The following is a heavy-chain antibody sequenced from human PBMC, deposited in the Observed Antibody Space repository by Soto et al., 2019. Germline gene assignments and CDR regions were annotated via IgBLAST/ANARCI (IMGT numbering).Heavy chain of an antibody. D-gene: IGHD3-10*01. CDR2: ISAYNGNT. Sequence: ASVKVSCKASGYTFTSYGISWVRQAPGQGLEWMGWISAYNGNTNYAQKLQGRVTMTTDTSTSTAYMELRSLRSDDTAVYYCARYVSGSSKSYYYGMDVWGQGTTVTVSS. CDR3: ARYVSGSSKSYYYGMDV. J-gene: IGHJ6*02. CDR1: GYTFTSYG. V-gene: IGHV1-18*01.